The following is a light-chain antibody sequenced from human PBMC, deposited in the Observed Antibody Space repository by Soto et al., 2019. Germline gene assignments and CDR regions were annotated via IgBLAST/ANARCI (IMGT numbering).Light chain of an antibody. J-gene: IGKJ3*01. CDR1: QSVRKY. V-gene: IGKV3-11*01. Sequence: LLKQSAAPLSLSTGARATLSCAASQSVRKYLDWYQKINGKAPRLLIYDASSRATGIPARLSGSGYGTDFTITISSIESEDFEIYYCQQRSSWTITFGHGTKVDI. CDR3: QQRSSWTIT. CDR2: DAS.